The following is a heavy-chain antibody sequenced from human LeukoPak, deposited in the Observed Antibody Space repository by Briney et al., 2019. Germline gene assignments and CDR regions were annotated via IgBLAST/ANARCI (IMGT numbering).Heavy chain of an antibody. J-gene: IGHJ4*02. D-gene: IGHD3-9*01. CDR1: GYTFTDNW. V-gene: IGHV5-51*01. CDR2: IYSGDSDP. CDR3: ARRDILTRSPFDY. Sequence: GGSLKISCMCSGYTFTDNWIGGVRQLPGKDLEGLGIIYSGDSDPRYSPSFQGQVTISADKSISHAYLQLSSLKASDTAVYYCARRDILTRSPFDYWGQGTLVTVSS.